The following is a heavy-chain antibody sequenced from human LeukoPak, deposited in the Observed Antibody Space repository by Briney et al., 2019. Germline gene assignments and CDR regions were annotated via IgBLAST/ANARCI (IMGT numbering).Heavy chain of an antibody. CDR1: GFTFSGSA. J-gene: IGHJ6*03. V-gene: IGHV3-73*01. Sequence: SGGSLKLSCAASGFTFSGSAMHWVRQASGKGLEWVGRIRSKANSYATAYAASVKGRFTISRDDSKNTAYLQMNSLKTEDTAVYYCTRHARSEANLYYYYYMDVWGKGTTVTISS. CDR3: TRHARSEANLYYYYYMDV. CDR2: IRSKANSYAT. D-gene: IGHD4/OR15-4a*01.